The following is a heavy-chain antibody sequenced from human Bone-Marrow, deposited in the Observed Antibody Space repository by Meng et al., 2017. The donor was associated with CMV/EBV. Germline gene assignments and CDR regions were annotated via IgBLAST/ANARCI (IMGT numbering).Heavy chain of an antibody. CDR1: GGSFSGYY. CDR2: INRSGST. J-gene: IGHJ4*02. CDR3: ARGGDLVAPSGGANY. V-gene: IGHV4-34*01. D-gene: IGHD5-12*01. Sequence: QGLLQQVASGSLKPSGSSALHCAVYGGSFSGYYWSWIRQPPGKGLEWIGEINRSGSTYYNPSLKSRVTISVDTYKNQFSLKLSSVTAADTAVYYCARGGDLVAPSGGANYWGQGTLVTVSS.